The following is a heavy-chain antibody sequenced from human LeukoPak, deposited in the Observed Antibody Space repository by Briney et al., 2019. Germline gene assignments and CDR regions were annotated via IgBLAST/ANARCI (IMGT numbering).Heavy chain of an antibody. J-gene: IGHJ3*02. CDR1: GFTFNNYA. D-gene: IGHD4-17*01. V-gene: IGHV3-23*01. CDR2: ISGSGGST. CDR3: AKGIARTVGAFDI. Sequence: GGSLRLSCAASGFTFNNYAMTWVRQAPGKGREWITAISGSGGSTYYADSVKGRFTISRDNSKNTLYLQMNSLRAEDTAVYYCAKGIARTVGAFDIWGQGTMVTVSS.